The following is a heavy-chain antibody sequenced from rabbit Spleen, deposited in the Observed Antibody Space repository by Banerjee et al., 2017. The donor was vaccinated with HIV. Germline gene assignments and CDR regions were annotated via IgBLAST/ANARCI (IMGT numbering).Heavy chain of an antibody. CDR1: GFSFSSNYW. V-gene: IGHV1S45*01. J-gene: IGHJ6*01. CDR3: ARDTGSSFSTYGMDL. CDR2: IDAGSSGIT. D-gene: IGHD8-1*01. Sequence: QEQLEESGGDLVKPEGSLTLTCTASGFSFSSNYWMCWVRQAPGKGLEWIACIDAGSSGITYYASWAKGRFTISKTSSTTVTLQMTSLTVADTATYFCARDTGSSFSTYGMDLWGPGTLVTVS.